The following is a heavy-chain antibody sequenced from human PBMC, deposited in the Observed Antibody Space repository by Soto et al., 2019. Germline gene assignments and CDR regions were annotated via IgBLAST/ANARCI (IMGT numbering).Heavy chain of an antibody. J-gene: IGHJ4*02. V-gene: IGHV3-9*01. D-gene: IGHD3-22*01. CDR2: ISWNSGSI. CDR1: GFTFDDYA. CDR3: AKSTQYYYDSSGYYDY. Sequence: GGSLRLSCAASGFTFDDYAMHWVRQAPGKGLEWVSGISWNSGSIGYADSVKGRFTISRDNAKNSLYLQMNSLRAEDTALYYCAKSTQYYYDSSGYYDYWGQGTLVTVS.